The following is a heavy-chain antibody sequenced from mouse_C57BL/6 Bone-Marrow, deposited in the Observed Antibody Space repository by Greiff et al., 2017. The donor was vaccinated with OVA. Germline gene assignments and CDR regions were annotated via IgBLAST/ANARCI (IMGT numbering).Heavy chain of an antibody. CDR1: GFNITDYY. CDR2: IDPEDGET. CDR3: ARDTTVVAKDFDY. D-gene: IGHD1-1*01. V-gene: IGHV14-2*01. J-gene: IGHJ2*01. Sequence: VQLQQSGAELVKPGASVKLSCTASGFNITDYYMHWVKQRTEQGLGWIGRIDPEDGETKDAPKFQGKATITADTSSNTAYLQLSRLTSEDTAVYYCARDTTVVAKDFDYWGQGTTLTVSS.